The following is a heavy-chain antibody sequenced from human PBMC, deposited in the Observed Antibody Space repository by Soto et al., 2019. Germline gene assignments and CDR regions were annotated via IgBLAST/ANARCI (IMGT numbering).Heavy chain of an antibody. Sequence: SETLSLTCTVSGGSISSSSYYWGWIRQPPGKGLEWIGIMYHSGSTYYNSSLKSRVTISVDTSMNQLSLKMSSVTAADTAVFYCARFEQLYYFDYWGQGTLVTVSS. J-gene: IGHJ4*02. CDR3: ARFEQLYYFDY. D-gene: IGHD3-16*01. V-gene: IGHV4-39*01. CDR2: MYHSGST. CDR1: GGSISSSSYY.